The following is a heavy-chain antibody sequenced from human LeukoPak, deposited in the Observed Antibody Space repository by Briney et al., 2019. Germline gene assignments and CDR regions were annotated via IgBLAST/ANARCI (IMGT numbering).Heavy chain of an antibody. J-gene: IGHJ6*03. CDR2: INHSGST. D-gene: IGHD6-19*01. V-gene: IGHV4-34*01. CDR1: GGSFSGYY. Sequence: PETLSLTCAVYGGSFSGYYWSWIRQPPGKGLEWIGEINHSGSTNYNPSLKSRVTISVDTSKNQFSLKLSSVTAADTAVYYCARVLAYSSGWYRFYYYYYMDVWGKGTTVTVSS. CDR3: ARVLAYSSGWYRFYYYYYMDV.